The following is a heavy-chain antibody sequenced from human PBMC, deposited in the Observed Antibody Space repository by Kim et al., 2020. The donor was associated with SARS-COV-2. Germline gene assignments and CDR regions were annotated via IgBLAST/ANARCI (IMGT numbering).Heavy chain of an antibody. CDR3: AIAYGSSGYYSGYFDL. V-gene: IGHV3-23*01. J-gene: IGHJ4*02. Sequence: GGSLRLSCAASGFVFTTYAINWVRVAPGKGMEWVSMIDQDGAKTFYSDSVRGRFTISRDNSKNTLYLQMNSLRVDDTAVYFCAIAYGSSGYYSGYFDLWGQGTLVTVSS. CDR2: IDQDGAKT. D-gene: IGHD3-22*01. CDR1: GFVFTTYA.